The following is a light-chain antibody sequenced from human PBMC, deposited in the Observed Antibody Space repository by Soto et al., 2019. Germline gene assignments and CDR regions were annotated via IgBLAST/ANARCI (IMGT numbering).Light chain of an antibody. CDR2: EVG. CDR3: SSYTSSSTLVV. V-gene: IGLV2-14*01. J-gene: IGLJ2*01. Sequence: QSVLTQPASVSGSPGQSITISCTGTSSDVGGYNYVSWYQQHPDKAPKLMIYEVGNRPSGVSNRFSGSKSGNTASLTISGLQAEDEADYYCSSYTSSSTLVVFGGGTKLTVL. CDR1: SSDVGGYNY.